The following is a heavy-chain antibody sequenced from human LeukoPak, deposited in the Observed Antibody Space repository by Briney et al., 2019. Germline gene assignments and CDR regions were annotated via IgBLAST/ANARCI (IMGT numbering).Heavy chain of an antibody. CDR1: GFSFNTFW. J-gene: IGHJ4*02. D-gene: IGHD3-16*01. Sequence: GGSLRLSCEASGFSFNTFWMHWVCQAPGEGLVWVSRLNEDGGITDYADFAKGRFTISRDNARNTLYLQMNSLSADDTAVYYCTRVIGGRWAYWGQGTLVTVSS. CDR3: TRVIGGRWAY. CDR2: LNEDGGIT. V-gene: IGHV3-74*01.